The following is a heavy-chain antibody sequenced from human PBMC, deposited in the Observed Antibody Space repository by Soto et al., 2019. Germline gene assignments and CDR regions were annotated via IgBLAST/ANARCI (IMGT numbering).Heavy chain of an antibody. Sequence: SETLSLTCTVSGGSISSSSYYWGWIRQPPGKGLEWIGSIYYSGSTYYNPSLKSRVTISVDTSKNQFSLKLSSVTAADTAVYYCARHDLGATLYYFDYWGQGTLVTVSS. J-gene: IGHJ4*02. CDR1: GGSISSSSYY. D-gene: IGHD1-26*01. CDR2: IYYSGST. V-gene: IGHV4-39*01. CDR3: ARHDLGATLYYFDY.